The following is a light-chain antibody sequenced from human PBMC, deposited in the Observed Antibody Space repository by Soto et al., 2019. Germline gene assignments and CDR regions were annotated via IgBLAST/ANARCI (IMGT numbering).Light chain of an antibody. J-gene: IGLJ3*02. CDR1: SGSVSTSYY. Sequence: QTVVTQEPAFSVSPGRTVTLTCGLSSGSVSTSYYPSWYQQTPGHAPRTLIYSTNTRSSGVPDRFSGSILGNKAALTITGAQADDESDYYCVLYMGSGISVFGGGTQLTVL. CDR2: STN. V-gene: IGLV8-61*01. CDR3: VLYMGSGISV.